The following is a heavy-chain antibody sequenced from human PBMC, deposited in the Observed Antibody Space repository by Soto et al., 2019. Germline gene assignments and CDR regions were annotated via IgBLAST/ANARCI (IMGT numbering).Heavy chain of an antibody. D-gene: IGHD6-6*01. CDR2: INRNSGDT. Sequence: ASVKVSCKASGYTFTGYYMHWLRQARGQGLEWMGWINRNSGDTNSGQKFQGRVTMTRDTSISTVYMQLSGLISDETAVYYCARDRRLLSTSRYHFEPWGQGTMVTVSS. CDR3: ARDRRLLSTSRYHFEP. CDR1: GYTFTGYY. J-gene: IGHJ5*02. V-gene: IGHV1-2*02.